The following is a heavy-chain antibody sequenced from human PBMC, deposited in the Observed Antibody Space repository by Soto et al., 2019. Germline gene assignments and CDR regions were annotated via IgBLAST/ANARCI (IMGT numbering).Heavy chain of an antibody. J-gene: IGHJ4*02. CDR1: GFTFSSYA. CDR2: ISGNGGST. D-gene: IGHD2-21*02. V-gene: IGHV3-23*01. Sequence: PGGSLRLSCAASGFTFSSYAMSWVRQAPGKGLEWVSAISGNGGSTYYADSVKGRFTISRDNSKNTLYLQMNSLRAEDTAVYYCAKLSVVVTATATFDYWGQGTLVTVSS. CDR3: AKLSVVVTATATFDY.